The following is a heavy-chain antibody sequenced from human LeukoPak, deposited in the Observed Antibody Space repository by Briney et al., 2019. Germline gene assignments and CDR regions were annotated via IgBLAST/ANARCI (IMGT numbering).Heavy chain of an antibody. J-gene: IGHJ4*02. V-gene: IGHV4-34*01. D-gene: IGHD3-10*01. Sequence: PSETLSLTCAVYGGSFSGYYWSWIRQPPGKGLEWIGEINYSGSTNYNPSLKSRVTISVDTSKNQFSLKLSSVTAADTAVYYCAREEGPYYYGSGSYYMGHYYFDYWGQGTLVTVSS. CDR2: INYSGST. CDR3: AREEGPYYYGSGSYYMGHYYFDY. CDR1: GGSFSGYY.